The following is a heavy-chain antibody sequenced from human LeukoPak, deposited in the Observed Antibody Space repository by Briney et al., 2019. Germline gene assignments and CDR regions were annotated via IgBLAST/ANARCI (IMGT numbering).Heavy chain of an antibody. Sequence: GGSLRLSCAASGFTFSSYSMNWVRQAPGKGLEWVSVIYSGGSTYYADSVKGRFTISRDNSKNTLYLQMNSLRAEDTAVYYCAREGSSGWSNYYYGMDVWGQGTTVTVSS. D-gene: IGHD6-19*01. J-gene: IGHJ6*02. V-gene: IGHV3-53*01. CDR2: IYSGGST. CDR3: AREGSSGWSNYYYGMDV. CDR1: GFTFSSYS.